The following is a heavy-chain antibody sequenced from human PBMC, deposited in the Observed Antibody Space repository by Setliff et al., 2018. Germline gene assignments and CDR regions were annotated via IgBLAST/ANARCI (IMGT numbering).Heavy chain of an antibody. D-gene: IGHD3-9*01. Sequence: GGSLRLSCAASGFTFGHYRMDWARQAPGKGLEWVSSISSRDTYIYYADSLKGRFTISRDNVKSSLYLQMNSLRAEDTAVYYCARASDQALHYDILTGNYRGSYYFDSWGQGTLVTVSS. CDR2: ISSRDTYI. J-gene: IGHJ4*02. CDR1: GFTFGHYR. CDR3: ARASDQALHYDILTGNYRGSYYFDS. V-gene: IGHV3-21*01.